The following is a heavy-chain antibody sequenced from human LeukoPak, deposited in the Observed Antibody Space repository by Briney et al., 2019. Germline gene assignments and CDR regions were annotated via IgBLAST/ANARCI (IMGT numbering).Heavy chain of an antibody. J-gene: IGHJ5*02. CDR2: ISYDGNSE. D-gene: IGHD2-2*01. V-gene: IGHV3-30*18. Sequence: PGGSLRLSCAASGFTFSDYGMHWVREAPGKGLEWVAVISYDGNSEYYADSVKGRFSISRDNSKDTLYLQMNSLRPENTAVYYWAKRRSPRCSAPGGGGPRVPVS. CDR1: GFTFSDYG. CDR3: AKRRSPRCSAP.